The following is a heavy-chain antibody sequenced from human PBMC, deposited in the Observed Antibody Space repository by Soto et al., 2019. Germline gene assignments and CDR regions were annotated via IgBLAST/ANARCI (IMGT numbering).Heavy chain of an antibody. V-gene: IGHV3-74*03. D-gene: IGHD3-16*01. J-gene: IGHJ4*02. CDR1: GFSLSPYW. CDR3: ARDLGGPDY. CDR2: LSSDGLGA. Sequence: EVHLEESGGGLVQPGGSLRLSCAASGFSLSPYWMHWVRQVPGRGLEWVARLSSDGLGAAYADSVKGRFFISRDIARNTLSLQMNSLRADDTAVYYCARDLGGPDYWGRGTSVTVSS.